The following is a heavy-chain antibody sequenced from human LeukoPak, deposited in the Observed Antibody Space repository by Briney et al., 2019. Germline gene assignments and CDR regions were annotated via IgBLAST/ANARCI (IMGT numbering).Heavy chain of an antibody. D-gene: IGHD1-26*01. CDR1: GGSISSYY. V-gene: IGHV4-59*12. Sequence: PSETLSLTCTVSGGSISSYYWSWIRQPPGQGLEWIGYIYYSGSTNYNPSLKRRVTISVDTSKNQFSLKLSSVTAADTAVYYCARRSYFYYYYYYMDVWGKGTTVTVSS. CDR2: IYYSGST. CDR3: ARRSYFYYYYYYMDV. J-gene: IGHJ6*03.